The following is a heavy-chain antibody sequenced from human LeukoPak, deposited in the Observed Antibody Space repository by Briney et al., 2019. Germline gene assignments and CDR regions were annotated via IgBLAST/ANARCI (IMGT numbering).Heavy chain of an antibody. Sequence: GGPLRLSCAASGFTFSSYAMSWVRQAPGKGLEWVSAISGSGGSTYYADSVKGRFTISRDNSKNTLYLQMNSLRAEDTAVYYCTNLMVRGVIFDYWGQGTLVTVSS. CDR2: ISGSGGST. CDR1: GFTFSSYA. D-gene: IGHD3-10*01. V-gene: IGHV3-23*01. CDR3: TNLMVRGVIFDY. J-gene: IGHJ4*02.